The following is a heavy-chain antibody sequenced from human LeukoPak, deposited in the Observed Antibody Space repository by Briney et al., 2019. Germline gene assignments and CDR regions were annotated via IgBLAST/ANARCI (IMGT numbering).Heavy chain of an antibody. CDR3: ARVNTFWSGYYTRDWFDP. CDR1: GGSISSSSYY. V-gene: IGHV4-39*01. J-gene: IGHJ5*02. Sequence: SETLSLTCTVSGGSISSSSYYWGWIRRPPGKGLEWIGSIYYSGSTYYNPSLKSRVTISVDTSKNQFSLKLSSVTAADTAVYYCARVNTFWSGYYTRDWFDPWGQGTLVTVSS. D-gene: IGHD3-3*01. CDR2: IYYSGST.